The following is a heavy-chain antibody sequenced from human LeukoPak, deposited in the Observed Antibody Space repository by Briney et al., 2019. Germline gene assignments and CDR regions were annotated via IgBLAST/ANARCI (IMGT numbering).Heavy chain of an antibody. Sequence: SETLSLTCTVSGGSISSYYWSWIRQPPGKGLEWIGYVYYSGRPNYNLSLKSRVTISVDTSKNQFPLKLSSVTAAETAGYYCARTFSESYYYYGMDVWGQGTTVTASS. V-gene: IGHV4-59*01. CDR3: ARTFSESYYYYGMDV. CDR2: VYYSGRP. J-gene: IGHJ6*02. CDR1: GGSISSYY. D-gene: IGHD1-26*01.